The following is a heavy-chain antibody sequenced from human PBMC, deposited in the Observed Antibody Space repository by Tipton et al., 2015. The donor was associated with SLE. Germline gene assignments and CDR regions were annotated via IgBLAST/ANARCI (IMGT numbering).Heavy chain of an antibody. V-gene: IGHV3-64D*06. CDR1: GFTFSSYA. Sequence: GSLRLSCSASGFTFSSYAMHWVRQAPGKGLEYVSTISSNGGSTYYADSVKGRFTISRDNSKNTLYLQMSSLRAEDTAVYYCVTGIAAAGTGYYFDYWGQGTLVTVSS. J-gene: IGHJ4*02. CDR3: VTGIAAAGTGYYFDY. D-gene: IGHD6-13*01. CDR2: ISSNGGST.